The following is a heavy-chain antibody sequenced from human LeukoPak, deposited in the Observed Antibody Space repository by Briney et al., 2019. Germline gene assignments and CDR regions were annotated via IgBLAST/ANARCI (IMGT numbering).Heavy chain of an antibody. D-gene: IGHD2/OR15-2a*01. CDR2: ISGSGGST. CDR1: GFTFSSYA. V-gene: IGHV3-23*01. J-gene: IGHJ6*02. Sequence: GGSLRLSCAASGFTFSSYAMSWVRQAPGMGLEWVSAISGSGGSTYYADSVKGRFTISRDNSKNTLYLQMNSLRAEDTAVYYCAKTPPPWTFGGMDVWGQGTTVTVPS. CDR3: AKTPPPWTFGGMDV.